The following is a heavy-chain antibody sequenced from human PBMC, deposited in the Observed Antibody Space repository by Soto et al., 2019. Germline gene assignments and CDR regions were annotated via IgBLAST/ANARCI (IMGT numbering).Heavy chain of an antibody. CDR3: ASIMNYYILTGYGGWFDP. J-gene: IGHJ5*02. CDR1: GYTFTSYG. V-gene: IGHV1-18*01. D-gene: IGHD3-9*01. Sequence: QVQLVQSGAEVKKPGASVKVSCKASGYTFTSYGISWVRQAPGQGLEWMGWISAYNGNTNYAQKLQGRLTMTTDTYTRTDYMELRSLRSDDTAVYYCASIMNYYILTGYGGWFDPWGQGTLVTVSS. CDR2: ISAYNGNT.